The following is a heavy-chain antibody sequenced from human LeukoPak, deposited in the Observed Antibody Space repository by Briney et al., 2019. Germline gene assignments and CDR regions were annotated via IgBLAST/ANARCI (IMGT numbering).Heavy chain of an antibody. J-gene: IGHJ4*02. CDR2: ISYDGSNK. Sequence: GGSLRLSCAASGFTFSSYAMHWVRQAPGKGLEWVAVISYDGSNKYYADSVKGRFTISRGNSKNTLYLQMNSLRAEDTAVYYCASLHSNYYDSSGQFDYWGQGTLVTVSS. D-gene: IGHD3-22*01. CDR3: ASLHSNYYDSSGQFDY. CDR1: GFTFSSYA. V-gene: IGHV3-30-3*01.